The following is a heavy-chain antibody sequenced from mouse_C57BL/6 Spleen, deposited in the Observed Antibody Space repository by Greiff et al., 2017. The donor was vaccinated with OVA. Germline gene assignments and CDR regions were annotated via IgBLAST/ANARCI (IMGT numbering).Heavy chain of an antibody. CDR2: ISGGGGNT. CDR3: ARAYYSNYVYFDD. D-gene: IGHD2-5*01. Sequence: DVMLVESGGGLVKPGGSLELSCAASGFTFSSYTMSWVRQTPEQRLEWVATISGGGGNTYYPDSVKGRFTISRDNAKNTLYLQMSSLRSEDTALYYCARAYYSNYVYFDDWGQGTTLTVAS. V-gene: IGHV5-9*01. CDR1: GFTFSSYT. J-gene: IGHJ2*01.